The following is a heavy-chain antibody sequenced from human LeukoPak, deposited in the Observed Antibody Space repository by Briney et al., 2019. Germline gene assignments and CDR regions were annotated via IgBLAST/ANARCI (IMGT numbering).Heavy chain of an antibody. D-gene: IGHD3-22*01. CDR2: SRNKANSYST. CDR3: ARANREAGYSLDY. CDR1: GFTFSDYF. J-gene: IGHJ4*02. Sequence: QSGGSLRLSCAASGFTFSDYFIDWVRQAPGKGLEWVGRSRNKANSYSTAYAASVKGRFTISRDDSKNSVYLQMNSLKTEDTAVYYCARANREAGYSLDYWGQGTLVTVSS. V-gene: IGHV3-72*01.